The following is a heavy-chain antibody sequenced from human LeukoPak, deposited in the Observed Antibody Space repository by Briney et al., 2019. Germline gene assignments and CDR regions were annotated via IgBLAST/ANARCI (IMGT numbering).Heavy chain of an antibody. CDR1: GFTFSSYG. D-gene: IGHD5-24*01. CDR3: AKDSLWLNYYFDY. V-gene: IGHV3-30*18. CDR2: ISYDGSNK. J-gene: IGHJ4*02. Sequence: GGSLRLSCAASGFTFSSYGMHWVRQAPGKGLEWVAVISYDGSNKYYADSVKGRFTISRDNSKNTLYLQMNSLRAEDTAVYYCAKDSLWLNYYFDYWGQGTLVTVSS.